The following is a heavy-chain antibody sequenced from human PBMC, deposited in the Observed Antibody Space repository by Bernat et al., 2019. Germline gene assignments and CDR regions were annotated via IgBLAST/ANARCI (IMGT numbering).Heavy chain of an antibody. Sequence: QVQLVESGGGVVQPGRSLRLSCAASGFTFSSYGMHWVRQAPGKGLERVAVISYAGSNKYYADSVKGRFTISRDNSKNTLYLQMNSLRAEDTAVYYCAKDFDYYDSSGPFAYWGQGTLVTVSS. J-gene: IGHJ4*02. V-gene: IGHV3-30*18. CDR2: ISYAGSNK. CDR3: AKDFDYYDSSGPFAY. D-gene: IGHD3-22*01. CDR1: GFTFSSYG.